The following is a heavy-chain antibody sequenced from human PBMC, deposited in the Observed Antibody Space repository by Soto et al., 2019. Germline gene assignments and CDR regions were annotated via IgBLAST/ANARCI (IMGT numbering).Heavy chain of an antibody. CDR3: ARDGECGELLSLSSCNGKEV. Sequence: GGSLRLSCAASGFTFDDYGMSWVRQAPGKGLKWVSGINWNGGSTGYADSVKGRFTISRDNAKNSLYLQMNSLRAEDTALYYCARDGECGELLSLSSCNGKEVWGQGSTVNVS. J-gene: IGHJ6*01. V-gene: IGHV3-20*04. CDR1: GFTFDDYG. CDR2: INWNGGST. D-gene: IGHD3-10*01.